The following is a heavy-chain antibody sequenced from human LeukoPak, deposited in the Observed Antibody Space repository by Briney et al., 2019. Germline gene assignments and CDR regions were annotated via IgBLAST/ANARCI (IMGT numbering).Heavy chain of an antibody. CDR3: ARQAYGAFHM. Sequence: PGGSLRLSCAASGATLSDDYMSWFRQAPGKGLEWVAYISRSGNTIYYAVSVKGRFTISRDEAENSLFLQMNSLRDEDRTVYYCARQAYGAFHMWGQGTMVPVS. D-gene: IGHD2-21*01. CDR2: ISRSGNTI. V-gene: IGHV3-11*04. J-gene: IGHJ3*02. CDR1: GATLSDDY.